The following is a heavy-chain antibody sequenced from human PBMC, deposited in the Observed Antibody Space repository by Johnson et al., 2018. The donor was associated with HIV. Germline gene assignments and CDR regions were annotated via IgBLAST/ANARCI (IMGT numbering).Heavy chain of an antibody. J-gene: IGHJ3*02. Sequence: VQLVESGGGLVQPGGSLRLSCAASGFTFSSYWMHWVRQAPGKGLVWVSHIKSDGSRTRYAASVKGRFTISRDNAKNTLYLQMNSLRAEDTAVYYCAREGPEAAFDIWGQGTMVTVSS. CDR2: IKSDGSRT. V-gene: IGHV3-74*01. CDR1: GFTFSSYW. CDR3: AREGPEAAFDI.